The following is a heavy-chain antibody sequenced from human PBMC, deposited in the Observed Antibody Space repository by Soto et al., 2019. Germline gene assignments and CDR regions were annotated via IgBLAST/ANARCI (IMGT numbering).Heavy chain of an antibody. CDR2: INHSGST. CDR3: ARGDIVVVPAAPRENYYYYYYMDV. J-gene: IGHJ6*03. V-gene: IGHV4-34*01. CDR1: GGSFSGYY. Sequence: SETLSLTCAVYGGSFSGYYWSWIRQPPGKGLKWIGEINHSGSTNYNPSLKSRVTISVDTSKNQFSLKLSSVTAADTAVYYCARGDIVVVPAAPRENYYYYYYMDVWGKGTTVTVSS. D-gene: IGHD2-2*01.